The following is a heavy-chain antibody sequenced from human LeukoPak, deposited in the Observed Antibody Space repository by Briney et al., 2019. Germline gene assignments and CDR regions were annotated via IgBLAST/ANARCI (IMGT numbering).Heavy chain of an antibody. CDR1: GFTFSSYS. Sequence: GGSLRLSCAASGFTFSSYSMNWVRQAPGKGLEWVSSISSCSSYIYYADSVKGRFTISRDNAKNSLYLQMNSLRAEDAAVYYCASGGNRGIWGQGTLVTVSS. CDR2: ISSCSSYI. D-gene: IGHD4-23*01. CDR3: ASGGNRGI. J-gene: IGHJ4*02. V-gene: IGHV3-21*01.